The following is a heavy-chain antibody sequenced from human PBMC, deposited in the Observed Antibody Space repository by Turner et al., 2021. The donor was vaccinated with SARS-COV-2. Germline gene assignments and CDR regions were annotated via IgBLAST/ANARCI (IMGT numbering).Heavy chain of an antibody. J-gene: IGHJ4*02. V-gene: IGHV4-39*01. CDR2: FYYSGNT. CDR3: VRTPSESYPHFNY. Sequence: QLPPREPRTGLEGPWVTLCRPCTVTGDSISSSSFYWGWIRQSPGKGLEWIGNFYYSGNTYYNPSLKSRVTISADTSKKQFSLRLTSVTAADTAVYYCVRTPSESYPHFNYWGQGTLVTVSS. D-gene: IGHD1-26*01. CDR1: GDSISSSSFY.